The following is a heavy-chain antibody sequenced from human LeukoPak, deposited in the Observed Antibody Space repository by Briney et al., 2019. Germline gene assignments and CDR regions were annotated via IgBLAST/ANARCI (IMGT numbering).Heavy chain of an antibody. J-gene: IGHJ4*02. CDR1: GYDLTTLG. CDR3: ARASDTSWPFDF. CDR2: ISTSKTYT. Sequence: ASVKVSCKASGYDLTTLGNMRVPQAPGQGLEWMGWISTSKTYTRYAQKVQGRATLTTDPSTSTAYLELTSLTSDDTAVYFCARASDTSWPFDFWGQGTKVTVSS. V-gene: IGHV1-18*01. D-gene: IGHD2-2*01.